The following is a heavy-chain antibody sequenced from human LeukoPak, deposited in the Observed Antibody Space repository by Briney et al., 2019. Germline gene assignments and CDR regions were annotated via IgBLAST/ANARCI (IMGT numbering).Heavy chain of an antibody. Sequence: SETLSLTCAVYGGSFSGYYWSWIRQPPGKGLEWIGEINHSGSTNYNPSLKSRVTISVDTSKNQFSLKLSSVTAADTAVYYCARTTSRWLRLRGGRSYFDYWGQGTLVTVSS. CDR3: ARTTSRWLRLRGGRSYFDY. J-gene: IGHJ4*02. CDR2: INHSGST. V-gene: IGHV4-34*01. D-gene: IGHD5-12*01. CDR1: GGSFSGYY.